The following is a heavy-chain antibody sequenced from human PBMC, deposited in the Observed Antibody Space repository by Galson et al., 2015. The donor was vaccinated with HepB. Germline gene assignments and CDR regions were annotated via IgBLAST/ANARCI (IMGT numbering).Heavy chain of an antibody. CDR3: ARAPTSSSRTFDI. CDR1: GDPISIYN. J-gene: IGHJ3*02. V-gene: IGHV4-59*01. Sequence: SETLSLTCTVSGDPISIYNWNWIRQPPGKGLEWIGYISRTGSTNYNPSLKSRVTISVDTSQSQLSLKLNSVSAADTAVYYCARAPTSSSRTFDIWGQGTMVTVSS. D-gene: IGHD6-19*01. CDR2: ISRTGST.